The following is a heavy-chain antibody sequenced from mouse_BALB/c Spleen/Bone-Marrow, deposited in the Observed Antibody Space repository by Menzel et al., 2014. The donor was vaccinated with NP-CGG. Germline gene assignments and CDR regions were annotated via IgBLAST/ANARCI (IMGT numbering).Heavy chain of an antibody. CDR3: ARHAYYDQTEVSFVY. CDR2: ISGGGSYT. CDR1: GFIFSSYG. Sequence: LQQSGGNLVKSGGFLKLSCAASGFIFSSYGMSWVRQTPEKRLEWVATISGGGSYTFYPDSVKGRFTISRDNAKNNLYLQLSSLRSEDTALYYCARHAYYDQTEVSFVYWGQGTLVTVSA. V-gene: IGHV5-9-2*01. D-gene: IGHD2-4*01. J-gene: IGHJ3*01.